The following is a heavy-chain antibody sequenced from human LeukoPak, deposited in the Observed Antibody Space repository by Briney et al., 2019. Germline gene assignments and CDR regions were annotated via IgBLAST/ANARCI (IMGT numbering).Heavy chain of an antibody. J-gene: IGHJ4*02. D-gene: IGHD6-6*01. Sequence: GGSLRLSCGASGFTFGAYWMYWVRQAPGKGLEWVGCIKADGSEKLYADSVKGRFTISRDNAKNSLFLQMNSLRVEDTAVYYCARDGVSSSPDFGCWGQGTLVTVSS. CDR2: IKADGSEK. CDR1: GFTFGAYW. CDR3: ARDGVSSSPDFGC. V-gene: IGHV3-7*01.